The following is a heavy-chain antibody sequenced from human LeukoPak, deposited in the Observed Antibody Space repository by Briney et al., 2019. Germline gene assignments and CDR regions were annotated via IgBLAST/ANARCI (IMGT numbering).Heavy chain of an antibody. Sequence: SETLSLTCAVYGGSFSGYYWSWIRQPPGKGLEWIGEINHSGSTNYNPSLKSRVTISVDTSKNQFSLKLSSVTAADTAVYYCARFSGSGGLNFDYWGQGTLVTVSS. D-gene: IGHD3-10*01. J-gene: IGHJ4*02. CDR1: GGSFSGYY. CDR2: INHSGST. V-gene: IGHV4-34*01. CDR3: ARFSGSGGLNFDY.